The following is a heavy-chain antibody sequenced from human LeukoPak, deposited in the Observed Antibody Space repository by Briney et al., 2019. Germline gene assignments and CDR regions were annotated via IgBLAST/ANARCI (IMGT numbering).Heavy chain of an antibody. CDR3: VRDHGDYYFDY. CDR1: GFTFSSYW. D-gene: IGHD4-17*01. Sequence: GGSLRLSCAASGFTFSSYWMHWVRQAPGKGLVWVSRISSDGSSTSNADSVKSRFTISRDNAKNTLYLQMNSLRVEDTAVYYCVRDHGDYYFDYWGQGTLVTVSS. V-gene: IGHV3-74*01. J-gene: IGHJ4*02. CDR2: ISSDGSST.